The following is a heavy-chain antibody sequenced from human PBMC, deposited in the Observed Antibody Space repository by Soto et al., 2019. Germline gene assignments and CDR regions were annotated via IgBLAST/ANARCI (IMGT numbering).Heavy chain of an antibody. Sequence: EVQLVESGGGLVQPGGSLRLSCAASGFTFSSYWMHWVRQAPGKGLVWVSRIIRDGSTTNYADSVKGRFTISRDNAKNTLYLQMNSLGAEDTAVYYCARGINGDYGSDYWGQGTLVTVSS. CDR3: ARGINGDYGSDY. D-gene: IGHD4-17*01. CDR2: IIRDGSTT. J-gene: IGHJ4*02. CDR1: GFTFSSYW. V-gene: IGHV3-74*01.